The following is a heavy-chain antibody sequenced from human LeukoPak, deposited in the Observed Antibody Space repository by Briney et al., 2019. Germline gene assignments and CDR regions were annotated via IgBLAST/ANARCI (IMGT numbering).Heavy chain of an antibody. CDR1: GFRFDAHA. CDR3: ARDAYGSGSPTPYYFDY. V-gene: IGHV3-23*01. CDR2: FSESFSASGGST. Sequence: GGSLRLSCAASGFRFDAHAMSWVRQAPGKGLEWVSGFSESFSASGGSTYSADSVKGRFTISRDNAKNSLYLQMNSLRAEDTAVYYCARDAYGSGSPTPYYFDYWGQGTLVTVSS. J-gene: IGHJ4*02. D-gene: IGHD3-10*01.